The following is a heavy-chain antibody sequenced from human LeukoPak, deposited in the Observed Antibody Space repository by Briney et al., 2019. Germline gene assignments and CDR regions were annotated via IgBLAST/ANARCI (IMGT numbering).Heavy chain of an antibody. D-gene: IGHD6-13*01. CDR1: GGSISSSSYY. CDR3: AKGYIIAAAGMGAFDY. J-gene: IGHJ4*02. V-gene: IGHV4-39*01. CDR2: IYYSGST. Sequence: SETLSLTCTVSGGSISSSSYYWGWIRQPPGKGLEWIGSIYYSGSTYYNPSLKSRVTISVDTSKNQFSLKLSSVTAADTAVYYCAKGYIIAAAGMGAFDYWGQGTLVTVSS.